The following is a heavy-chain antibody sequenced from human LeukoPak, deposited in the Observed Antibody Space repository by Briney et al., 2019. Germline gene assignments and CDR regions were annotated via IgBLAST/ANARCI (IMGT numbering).Heavy chain of an antibody. CDR2: LGIA. CDR3: AREETYYYDSSGYYFDY. D-gene: IGHD3-22*01. Sequence: LGIANYAQKFQGRVTITADKSTSTAYMELSSLRSEDTAVYYCAREETYYYDSSGYYFDYSGQGTLVTVSS. V-gene: IGHV1-69*04. J-gene: IGHJ4*02.